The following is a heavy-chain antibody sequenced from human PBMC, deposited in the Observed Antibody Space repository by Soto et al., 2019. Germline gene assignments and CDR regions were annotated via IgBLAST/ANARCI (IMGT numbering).Heavy chain of an antibody. V-gene: IGHV5-10-1*01. Sequence: PRGSLKISCKGSGYSFTSYWISWVRQMPGKGLEWMGRIDPSDSYTNYSPSFQGHVTISADKSISTAYLQWSSLKASDTAMYYCARHGDIVVVPAAILGSDYYYYGMDVWGQGTTVTVSS. D-gene: IGHD2-2*02. CDR2: IDPSDSYT. CDR3: ARHGDIVVVPAAILGSDYYYYGMDV. CDR1: GYSFTSYW. J-gene: IGHJ6*02.